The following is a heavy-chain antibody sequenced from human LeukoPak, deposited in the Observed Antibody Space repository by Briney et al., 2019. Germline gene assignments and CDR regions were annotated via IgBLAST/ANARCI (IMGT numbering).Heavy chain of an antibody. CDR1: GFTVSSNY. CDR3: AQIDYRRGDAFDI. V-gene: IGHV3-53*01. Sequence: PGGSLRLSCAASGFTVSSNYMSWVRQAPGKGLGWVSVIYSGGSTYYADSVKGRFTISRDNSKNTLYLQMNSLRAEDTAVYYCAQIDYRRGDAFDIWGQGTMVTVSS. CDR2: IYSGGST. J-gene: IGHJ3*02. D-gene: IGHD3-16*02.